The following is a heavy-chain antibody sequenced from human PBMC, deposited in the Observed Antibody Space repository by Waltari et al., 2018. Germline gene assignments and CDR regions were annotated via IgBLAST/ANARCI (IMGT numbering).Heavy chain of an antibody. CDR2: IDFDGSGT. CDR3: IRDFGEPGATNVFDI. CDR1: GLTLRSYW. D-gene: IGHD3-16*01. V-gene: IGHV3-74*01. Sequence: EVQLVESGGGLVQPGGSLRLSCAASGLTLRSYWMHWVRQAPGTGLVWVARIDFDGSGTRYADSVKGRFTISRDNAKNTVYLQMNSVRAEDTAVYYCIRDFGEPGATNVFDIWGQGTMVTVSS. J-gene: IGHJ3*02.